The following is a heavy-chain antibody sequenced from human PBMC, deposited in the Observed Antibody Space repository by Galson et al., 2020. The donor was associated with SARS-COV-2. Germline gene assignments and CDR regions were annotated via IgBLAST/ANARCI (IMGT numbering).Heavy chain of an antibody. Sequence: SETLSLTCAVSGTSISSGSYSWNWIRQPPGKGLEWIGYISHSGGTYYNPTLKSRVTISGDRSKNQFSLRLSSVTAADTAVYYCARLHYGEYAPEAFDIWGPGTRVTVAS. CDR1: GTSISSGSYS. D-gene: IGHD4-17*01. V-gene: IGHV4-30-2*01. J-gene: IGHJ3*02. CDR2: ISHSGGT. CDR3: ARLHYGEYAPEAFDI.